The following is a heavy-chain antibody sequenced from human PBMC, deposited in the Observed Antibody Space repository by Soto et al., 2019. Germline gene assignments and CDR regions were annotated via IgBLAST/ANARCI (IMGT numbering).Heavy chain of an antibody. Sequence: GGSLRLSCSASGFTFRNYGLNWIRQAPGKGLEWVSVISYDGSKDYYADSVKGRFAISRDNSKNTLYLQMNSLRPEDTAVYYCARALVPDSTYNFDYWGQGTLVTVPQ. J-gene: IGHJ4*02. V-gene: IGHV3-30*09. CDR2: ISYDGSKD. D-gene: IGHD1-1*01. CDR3: ARALVPDSTYNFDY. CDR1: GFTFRNYG.